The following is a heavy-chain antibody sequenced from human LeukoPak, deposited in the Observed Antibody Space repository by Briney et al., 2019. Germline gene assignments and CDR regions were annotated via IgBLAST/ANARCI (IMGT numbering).Heavy chain of an antibody. J-gene: IGHJ6*03. D-gene: IGHD3-22*01. CDR3: AIIYDSSYYYYYMDV. V-gene: IGHV1-8*02. Sequence: ASVKVSCKASGGTFSSYAISWVRQAPGQGLEWMGWMNPNSGNTGYAQKFQGRVTMTRNTSISTAYMELSSLRSEDTAVYYCAIIYDSSYYYYYMDVWGKGTTVTVSS. CDR2: MNPNSGNT. CDR1: GGTFSSYA.